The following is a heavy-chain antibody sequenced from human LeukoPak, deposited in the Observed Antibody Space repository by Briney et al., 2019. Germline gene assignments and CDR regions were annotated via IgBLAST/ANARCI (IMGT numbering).Heavy chain of an antibody. Sequence: SETLSLTCTVSGGSISSYYWSWIRQPPGKGLEWIGYIYYSGSTNYNPSLKSRVTISVDTSKNQFSLKLSSVTAADTAVYYCARDKSWYSYWGQGTLVTVSS. D-gene: IGHD6-13*01. V-gene: IGHV4-59*01. J-gene: IGHJ4*02. CDR2: IYYSGST. CDR3: ARDKSWYSY. CDR1: GGSISSYY.